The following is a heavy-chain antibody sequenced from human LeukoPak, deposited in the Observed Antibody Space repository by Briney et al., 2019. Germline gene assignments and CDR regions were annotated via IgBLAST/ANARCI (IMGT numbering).Heavy chain of an antibody. V-gene: IGHV1-2*02. CDR3: ARVRLADERAWAY. CDR1: GYTFSDFY. D-gene: IGHD3-3*02. Sequence: GASVKVSCKASGYTFSDFYIHWVRQAPGKGLDYVGWITPKSGDTYSPQRFQGRVTMTRDASISTAYMELSSLRSDDTAVYFCARVRLADERAWAYWGQGTLVTVSS. J-gene: IGHJ4*02. CDR2: ITPKSGDT.